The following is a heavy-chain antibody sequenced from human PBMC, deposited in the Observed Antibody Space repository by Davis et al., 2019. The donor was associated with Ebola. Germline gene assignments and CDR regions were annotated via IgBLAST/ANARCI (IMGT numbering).Heavy chain of an antibody. CDR3: AKRRTSVDC. V-gene: IGHV3-23*01. J-gene: IGHJ4*02. CDR1: GFTFSSSG. CDR2: IGGSASST. Sequence: GESLKISCPASGFTFSSSGMSWVRQAPGKGLEWVSSIGGSASSTYYADSVKGRFTISRDNSKNTLYLQMNSPRADDTAVYYCAKRRTSVDCWGQGTLVTVSS.